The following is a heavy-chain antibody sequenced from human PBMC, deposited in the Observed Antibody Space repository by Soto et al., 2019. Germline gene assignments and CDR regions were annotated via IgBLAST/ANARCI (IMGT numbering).Heavy chain of an antibody. CDR3: AKGVDIVVVPAAIPAAMDV. CDR1: GFTFSSYA. V-gene: IGHV3-23*01. Sequence: EVQLLESGGGLVQPGGSLRLSCAASGFTFSSYAMSWVRQAPGKGLEWVSAISGSGGSTYYADSVKGRFTISRDNSKNTLYLQMNSLRAEDTAVYYCAKGVDIVVVPAAIPAAMDVWGQGTTVTVSS. CDR2: ISGSGGST. D-gene: IGHD2-2*02. J-gene: IGHJ6*02.